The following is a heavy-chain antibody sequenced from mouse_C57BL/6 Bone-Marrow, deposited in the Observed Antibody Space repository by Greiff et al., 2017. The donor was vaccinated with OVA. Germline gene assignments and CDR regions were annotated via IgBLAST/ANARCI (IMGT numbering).Heavy chain of an antibody. D-gene: IGHD2-3*01. CDR1: GFTFSSYA. CDR3: ARAPVYDGYNDY. Sequence: DVKLVESGGGLVKPGGSLKLSCAASGFTFSSYAMSWVRQTPEKRLEWVATISDGGSYTDYPDNVQGRFTIPRDNAKNNLYLQISHLKSADTAMYYCARAPVYDGYNDYWGQGTTLTVSS. CDR2: ISDGGSYT. V-gene: IGHV5-4*03. J-gene: IGHJ2*01.